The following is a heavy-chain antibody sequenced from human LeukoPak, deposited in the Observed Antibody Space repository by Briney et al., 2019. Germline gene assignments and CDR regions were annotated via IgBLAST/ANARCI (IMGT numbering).Heavy chain of an antibody. J-gene: IGHJ4*02. V-gene: IGHV3-23*01. CDR1: GFPFSTYA. CDR2: IYGNGAGI. CDR3: ARRHDYSNYPDY. Sequence: GGSLRLSCAASGFPFSTYAMNWVRQAPGKGLEWVSGIYGNGAGIQCADSVKGRFTISRDNAKNSLYLQMNSLRAEDTAVYYCARRHDYSNYPDYWGQGTLVTVSS. D-gene: IGHD4-11*01.